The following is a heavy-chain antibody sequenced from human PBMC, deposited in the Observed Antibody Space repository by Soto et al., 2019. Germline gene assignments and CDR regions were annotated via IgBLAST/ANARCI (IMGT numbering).Heavy chain of an antibody. J-gene: IGHJ4*02. CDR3: ARDEANYDFWSGYYYYFDY. Sequence: ASVKVSCKASGYTFTSYGISWVRRAPGQGLEWMGWISAYNGNTNYAQKLQGRVTMTTDTSTSTAYMELRSLRSDDTAVYYCARDEANYDFWSGYYYYFDYWGQGTLVTVSS. D-gene: IGHD3-3*01. V-gene: IGHV1-18*01. CDR1: GYTFTSYG. CDR2: ISAYNGNT.